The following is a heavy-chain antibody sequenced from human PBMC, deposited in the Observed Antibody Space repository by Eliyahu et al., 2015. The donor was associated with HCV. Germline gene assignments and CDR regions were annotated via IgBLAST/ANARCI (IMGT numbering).Heavy chain of an antibody. CDR2: IKSKFDGGTT. CDR1: GFAFNNAL. Sequence: EVQLVESGGGLIEPGGSLRLSCAASGFAFNNALMTWVRQAPGRGLGWVGRIKSKFDGGTTDYAAPVRGRFTISRDDSKDTLYLDVNSLKADDTGVYYCHTGPDYWGQGTLVTVSS. V-gene: IGHV3-15*01. CDR3: HTGPDY. J-gene: IGHJ4*02.